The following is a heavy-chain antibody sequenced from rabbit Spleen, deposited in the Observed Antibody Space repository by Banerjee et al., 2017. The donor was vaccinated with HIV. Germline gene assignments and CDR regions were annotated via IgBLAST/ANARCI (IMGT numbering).Heavy chain of an antibody. V-gene: IGHV1S40*01. D-gene: IGHD1-1*01. J-gene: IGHJ6*01. CDR2: IYAGSSSNT. CDR1: GFSFNSGDD. Sequence: QSLEESGGGLVKPGASLTLTCKASGFSFNSGDDMCWVRQAPGKGLEWIACIYAGSSSNTYSATWAKGRFTISKTSSTTVTLQITSLSAADTATYFCARDTSTSFSTYGMDLWGPGTLVTVS. CDR3: ARDTSTSFSTYGMDL.